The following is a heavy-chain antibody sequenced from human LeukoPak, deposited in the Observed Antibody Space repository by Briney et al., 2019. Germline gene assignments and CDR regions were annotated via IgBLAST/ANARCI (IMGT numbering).Heavy chain of an antibody. CDR2: IKKDGSEK. D-gene: IGHD3-3*01. CDR3: ARGGYYDFWSGSTGFDY. J-gene: IGHJ4*02. CDR1: GFTFSSYW. Sequence: PGGSLRPSCAASGFTFSSYWMSWVRQAPGKGLKWVANIKKDGSEKKYVDPVKGRFTISRDNAKNSLYLQMNSLRAEDTAVYYCARGGYYDFWSGSTGFDYWGQGTLVTVSS. V-gene: IGHV3-7*01.